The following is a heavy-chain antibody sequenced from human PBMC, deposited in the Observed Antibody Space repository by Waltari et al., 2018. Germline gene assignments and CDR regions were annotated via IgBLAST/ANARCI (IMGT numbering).Heavy chain of an antibody. CDR1: GFTFSSYG. CDR2: ISYDGSNK. D-gene: IGHD3-3*01. CDR3: AKDGGGFLDFP. V-gene: IGHV3-30*18. Sequence: QVQLVESGGGVVQPGRSLRLSCAASGFTFSSYGMHWVRQAPGKGLEWVAVISYDGSNKYYADSVKGRFTISRDNSKNTLYLQMNSLRAEDTAVYYCAKDGGGFLDFPWGQGTLVIVSS. J-gene: IGHJ5*02.